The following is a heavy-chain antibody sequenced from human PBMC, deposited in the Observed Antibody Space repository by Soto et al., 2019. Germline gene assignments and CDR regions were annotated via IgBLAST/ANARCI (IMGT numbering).Heavy chain of an antibody. CDR2: IYYSWST. J-gene: IGHJ5*02. Sequence: PSETLSLACSVSGGSISSGDYYWSWIRQPPGKGLEWIGDIYYSWSTYYNPSLNSRVTISGDTSKNQFSLKLSSWPAADTAVYYCARDGYYDFWSGYYRRRGWFDPWGQGTLVTVS. D-gene: IGHD3-3*01. V-gene: IGHV4-30-4*02. CDR1: GGSISSGDYY. CDR3: ARDGYYDFWSGYYRRRGWFDP.